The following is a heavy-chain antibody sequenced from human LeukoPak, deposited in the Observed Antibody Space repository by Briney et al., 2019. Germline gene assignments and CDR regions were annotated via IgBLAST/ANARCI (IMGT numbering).Heavy chain of an antibody. Sequence: SGTLSLTCAVSGGSISSSNWWSWVRQPPGKGLEWIGEIYHSGSTNYNPSLKSRVTISVDKSKNQFSLKLNSVTAADTAVYYCARDTSGYNLLSAFDIWGQGTMVTVSS. CDR3: ARDTSGYNLLSAFDI. CDR1: GGSISSSNW. J-gene: IGHJ3*02. D-gene: IGHD5-12*01. CDR2: IYHSGST. V-gene: IGHV4-4*02.